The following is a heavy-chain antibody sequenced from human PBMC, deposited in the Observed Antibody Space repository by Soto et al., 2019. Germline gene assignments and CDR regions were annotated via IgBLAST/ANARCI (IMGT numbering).Heavy chain of an antibody. CDR2: LNSDGRSI. J-gene: IGHJ4*02. Sequence: EVQLVESGGGLVPPGGSLRLSCAASGFTFSSHWMHWVRQAPGKGLVWVSRLNSDGRSINYADSVRGRFTISRDNAKNTLYLQVNILRAEDTAVYYCARGGLYKYYFDYWGQGTLVTVSS. CDR3: ARGGLYKYYFDY. CDR1: GFTFSSHW. D-gene: IGHD1-20*01. V-gene: IGHV3-74*01.